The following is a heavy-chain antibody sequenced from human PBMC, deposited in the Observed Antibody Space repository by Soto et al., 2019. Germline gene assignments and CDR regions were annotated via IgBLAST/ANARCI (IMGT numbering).Heavy chain of an antibody. Sequence: SETLSLTCIVSGCSISSSSYYWGWIRQPPGKGLEWIGSSYYSGSSYYNPSLKSRVTISVDTSKNQFSLKLSSVTAADTAVFYCARHRARNWFDPWGQGTLVTVSS. D-gene: IGHD6-6*01. CDR3: ARHRARNWFDP. CDR1: GCSISSSSYY. CDR2: SYYSGSS. V-gene: IGHV4-39*01. J-gene: IGHJ5*02.